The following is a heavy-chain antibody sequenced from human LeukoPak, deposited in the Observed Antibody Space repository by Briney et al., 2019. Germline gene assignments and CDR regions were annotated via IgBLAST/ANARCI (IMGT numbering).Heavy chain of an antibody. CDR3: ASSRYYYDSSGYIWFDY. V-gene: IGHV4-39*07. Sequence: SETLSLTCTVSGGSISSSSYSWGWIRQPPGKGLEWIGSIYYSGSTYYNPSLKSRVTISVDTSKNQFSLKLSSVTAADTAVYYCASSRYYYDSSGYIWFDYWGQGTLVTVSS. CDR2: IYYSGST. CDR1: GGSISSSSYS. D-gene: IGHD3-22*01. J-gene: IGHJ4*02.